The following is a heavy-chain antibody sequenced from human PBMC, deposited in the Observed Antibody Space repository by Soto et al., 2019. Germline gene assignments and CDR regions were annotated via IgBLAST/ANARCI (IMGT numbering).Heavy chain of an antibody. V-gene: IGHV1-69*01. CDR1: GGTFSRHA. D-gene: IGHD3-22*01. Sequence: QVQLVQSGAEVRKPGFSVKVSCKALGGTFSRHAISWVRQAPGQGLEWMGGIIPIFGTANHAQKFQGRVTIIADESTSTVYMELSSLRSEDTAMYYCARGWGYDSNDYYYAYWGQGTLVIVSS. CDR2: IIPIFGTA. J-gene: IGHJ4*02. CDR3: ARGWGYDSNDYYYAY.